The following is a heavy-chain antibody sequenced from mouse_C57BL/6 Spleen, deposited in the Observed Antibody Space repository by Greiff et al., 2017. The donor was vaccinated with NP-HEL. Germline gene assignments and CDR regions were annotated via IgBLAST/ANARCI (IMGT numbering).Heavy chain of an antibody. D-gene: IGHD1-1*01. Sequence: QVQLQQSGAELVKPGASVKISCKASGYAFRSYWMNWVKQRPGKGLEWIGQIYPGDGDTNYNGKFKGKATLTADKSSSTAYMQLSSLTSEDSAVYFCASMGYYGSSPYWYFDVWGTGTTVTVSS. CDR2: IYPGDGDT. V-gene: IGHV1-80*01. J-gene: IGHJ1*03. CDR3: ASMGYYGSSPYWYFDV. CDR1: GYAFRSYW.